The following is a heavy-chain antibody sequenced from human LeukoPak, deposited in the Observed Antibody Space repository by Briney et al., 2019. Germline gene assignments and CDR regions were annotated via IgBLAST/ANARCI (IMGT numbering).Heavy chain of an antibody. Sequence: GGSLRLSCAGSGFNFQYAWMTWVRQAPGKGLEWVGRIKSKRDGETTDYAALVKSRLSISRDDSKNTVYLQMNSLRTEDTAVYYCTSLVGSPTYWGQGTLVAVPS. CDR1: GFNFQYAW. J-gene: IGHJ4*02. CDR3: TSLVGSPTY. CDR2: IKSKRDGETT. V-gene: IGHV3-15*01. D-gene: IGHD4-23*01.